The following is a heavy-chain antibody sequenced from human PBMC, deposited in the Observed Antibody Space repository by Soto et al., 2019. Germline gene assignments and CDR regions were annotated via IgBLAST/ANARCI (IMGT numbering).Heavy chain of an antibody. V-gene: IGHV3-30*03. D-gene: IGHD4-4*01. Sequence: GGALRLPCGGSGVNFSSDGVHWFRQAPGKGLEWVAFISYDGSNKYYADSVKGRFTISRDNSKNTLYLQMNSLRAEDTAVYYCADYSNSYGMDVWGQGTTVTVSS. CDR2: ISYDGSNK. J-gene: IGHJ6*02. CDR1: GVNFSSDG. CDR3: ADYSNSYGMDV.